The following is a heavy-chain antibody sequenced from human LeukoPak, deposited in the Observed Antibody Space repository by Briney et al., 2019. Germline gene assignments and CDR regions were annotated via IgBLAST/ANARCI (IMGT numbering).Heavy chain of an antibody. V-gene: IGHV1-46*01. CDR1: GYTFTRYY. Sequence: ASVKVSCKASGYTFTRYYIHWVRQAPGQGLEWIGIINPSGGTTDFAQKFQGRVTMTSDTSTSTVYMELSSLRSEDTAVYYCARARRVYAISSFDYWGQGTLVTVSS. CDR3: ARARRVYAISSFDY. D-gene: IGHD2-8*01. J-gene: IGHJ4*02. CDR2: INPSGGTT.